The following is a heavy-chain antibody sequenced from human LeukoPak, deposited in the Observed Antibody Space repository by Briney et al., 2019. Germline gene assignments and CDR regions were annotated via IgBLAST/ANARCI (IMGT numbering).Heavy chain of an antibody. CDR3: ARGPPFHYDSSGYYRFDY. CDR2: IDHSGRT. D-gene: IGHD3-22*01. CDR1: GGPFSGYY. J-gene: IGHJ4*02. V-gene: IGHV4-34*01. Sequence: SETLSLTCAVYGGPFSGYYWSWIRQPPGKGLQWIGEIDHSGRTNYNPSLKSRVNISVDTSKNQFSLRVTSVTAADTAVYYCARGPPFHYDSSGYYRFDYWGQGTLVTVSS.